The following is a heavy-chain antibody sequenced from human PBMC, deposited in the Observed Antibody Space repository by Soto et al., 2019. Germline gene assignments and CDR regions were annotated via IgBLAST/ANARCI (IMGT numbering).Heavy chain of an antibody. CDR1: GFTFSSYS. D-gene: IGHD3-3*01. Sequence: GGSLRLSCAASGFTFSSYSMNWVRQAPGKGLEWVSYISSSSSTIYYADSVKGRFTISRDNAKNSLYLQMNSLRAEDTAVYYCARDSSNYDFWSGYYNYDYWGQGTLVTVSS. J-gene: IGHJ4*02. CDR3: ARDSSNYDFWSGYYNYDY. V-gene: IGHV3-48*01. CDR2: ISSSSSTI.